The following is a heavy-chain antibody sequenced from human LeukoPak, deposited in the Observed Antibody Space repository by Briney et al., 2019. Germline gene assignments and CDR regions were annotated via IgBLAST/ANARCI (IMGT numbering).Heavy chain of an antibody. CDR3: AKDLSIVVVPGAFEY. Sequence: GGSLRFSCAASGFTFSSYAMSWVRQAPGKGLEWVSAISGSGASTYYADSVKGRFTISRDNSKNTLYLQMNSLTAEDTAVYYCAKDLSIVVVPGAFEYWGQGTLVTVSS. V-gene: IGHV3-23*01. J-gene: IGHJ4*02. D-gene: IGHD2-2*01. CDR2: ISGSGAST. CDR1: GFTFSSYA.